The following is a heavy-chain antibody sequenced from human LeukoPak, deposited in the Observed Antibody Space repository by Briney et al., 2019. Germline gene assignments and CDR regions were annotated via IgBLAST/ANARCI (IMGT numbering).Heavy chain of an antibody. V-gene: IGHV4-39*01. J-gene: IGHJ4*02. CDR2: IYYSGST. D-gene: IGHD3-10*01. Sequence: ASETLSLTCTVSGGSISSSSYYWGWIRQPPGKGLEWIGSIYYSGSTYYNPSLKSRVTISVDTSKNQFSLKLSSVTAADTAVYYCARMGRVGSYWRYFEGPYYFDYWGQGTLVTVSS. CDR3: ARMGRVGSYWRYFEGPYYFDY. CDR1: GGSISSSSYY.